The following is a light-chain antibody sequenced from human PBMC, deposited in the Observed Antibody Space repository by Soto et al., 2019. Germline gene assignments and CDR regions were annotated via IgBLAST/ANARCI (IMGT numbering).Light chain of an antibody. CDR3: CSYAGSSTSV. V-gene: IGLV2-23*01. J-gene: IGLJ2*01. CDR1: SSDFGSYNL. CDR2: EGS. Sequence: QSALTQPASVSGSPGQSITISCTGTSSDFGSYNLVSWYQQHPGKAPKLMIYEGSKRPSGVSNRFSGSKSGNTASLTISVLQAEDEADYYCCSYAGSSTSVFGGGTKVTVL.